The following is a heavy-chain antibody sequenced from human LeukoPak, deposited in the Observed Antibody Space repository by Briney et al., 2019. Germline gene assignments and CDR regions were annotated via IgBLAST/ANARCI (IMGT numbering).Heavy chain of an antibody. J-gene: IGHJ4*02. Sequence: GGSLKLSCAASGFTFSNYWMTWVRQAPGKGLEWVANIKHDGSEDYYLDSVKGRFTISRDNSKNTLYLQMNSLRPEDTSVYYCARSPTSWYFDYWGQGTLVTVSS. CDR3: ARSPTSWYFDY. V-gene: IGHV3-7*01. D-gene: IGHD2-2*01. CDR2: IKHDGSED. CDR1: GFTFSNYW.